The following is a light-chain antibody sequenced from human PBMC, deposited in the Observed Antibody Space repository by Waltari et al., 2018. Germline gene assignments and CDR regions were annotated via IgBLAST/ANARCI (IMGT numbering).Light chain of an antibody. CDR2: IDN. V-gene: IGLV1-44*01. CDR1: NSNVGGNT. Sequence: QSVLTQPASASGTPGQSVTISCSGINSNVGGNTVNWYQQFPGTAPKLLIYIDNLRPSGIPDRFSGSKSGTSASLAISGLQSEDEADYYCAVWDDSLNGPVFGGGTKLTVL. J-gene: IGLJ2*01. CDR3: AVWDDSLNGPV.